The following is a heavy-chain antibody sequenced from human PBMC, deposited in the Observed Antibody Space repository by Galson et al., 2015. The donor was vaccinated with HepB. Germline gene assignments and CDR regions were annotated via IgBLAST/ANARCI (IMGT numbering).Heavy chain of an antibody. CDR1: GFTFSSYS. CDR3: ARGATQYYYDSSGYQVAFDI. V-gene: IGHV3-21*01. D-gene: IGHD3-22*01. J-gene: IGHJ3*02. Sequence: SLRLSCAASGFTFSSYSMNWVRQAPGKGLEWVSSISSSSSYIYYADSVKGRFTISRDNAKNSLYLQMNSLRAEDTAVYYCARGATQYYYDSSGYQVAFDIWGQGTMVTVSS. CDR2: ISSSSSYI.